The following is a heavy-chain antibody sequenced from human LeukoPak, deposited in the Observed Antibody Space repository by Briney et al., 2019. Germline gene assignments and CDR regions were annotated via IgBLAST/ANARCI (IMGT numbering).Heavy chain of an antibody. J-gene: IGHJ6*02. CDR3: ARNNGMDV. CDR2: ISGSGGST. CDR1: GFTFSSYA. V-gene: IGHV3-23*01. Sequence: GGSLRLSCAGPGFTFSSYAMNWVRQAPGKGLEWVSGISGSGGSTYYADSVKGRFTISKDNAKNSLYLQMNSLRAEDTALYHCARNNGMDVWGQGTTVIVSS.